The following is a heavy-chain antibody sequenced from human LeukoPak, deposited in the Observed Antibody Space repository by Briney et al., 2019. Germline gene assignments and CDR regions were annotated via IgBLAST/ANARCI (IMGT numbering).Heavy chain of an antibody. V-gene: IGHV4-34*01. CDR2: INHSGST. CDR3: ARCKWCSSTSCYRHYYYGMDV. D-gene: IGHD2-2*02. CDR1: GGSFSGYY. J-gene: IGHJ6*02. Sequence: SETLSLTCAVYGGSFSGYYWSGIRQPPGKGLEWIGEINHSGSTNYNPSLKSRVTISVDTSKNQFSLKLSSVTAADTAVYYCARCKWCSSTSCYRHYYYGMDVWGQGTTVTVSS.